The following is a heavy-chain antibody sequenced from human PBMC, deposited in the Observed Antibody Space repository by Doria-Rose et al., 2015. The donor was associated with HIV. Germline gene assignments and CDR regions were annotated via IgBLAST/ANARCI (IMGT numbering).Heavy chain of an antibody. V-gene: IGHV2-26*01. CDR3: ARIKSSRWYHKYYFDF. J-gene: IGHJ4*02. CDR1: GVSLSSPGMG. CDR2: IFSDDER. D-gene: IGHD6-13*01. Sequence: QITLKESGPVLVKPTETLTLTCTVSGVSLSSPGMGVSWIRQPPGKALEWLANIFSDDERSYITPLKSRPTISRGTSKSQVVLTMTDMDPVDTATYYCARIKSSRWYHKYYFDFWGQGTLVIVSA.